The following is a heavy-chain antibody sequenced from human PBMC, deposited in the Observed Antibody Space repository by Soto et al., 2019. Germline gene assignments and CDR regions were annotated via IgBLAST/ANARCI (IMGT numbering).Heavy chain of an antibody. J-gene: IGHJ5*02. CDR2: IYYSGST. CDR1: GGSISSGGYY. V-gene: IGHV4-31*03. Sequence: QVQLQESGPGLVKPSQTLSLTCTVSGGSISSGGYYWSWIRQHPGKGREWIGYIYYSGSTYYNPSLKSRLTLSIDTSKNQFSLKLSSVTAADTAVYYCARAEVVPAAMGSRGENWFDPWGQGTLVTVSS. CDR3: ARAEVVPAAMGSRGENWFDP. D-gene: IGHD2-2*01.